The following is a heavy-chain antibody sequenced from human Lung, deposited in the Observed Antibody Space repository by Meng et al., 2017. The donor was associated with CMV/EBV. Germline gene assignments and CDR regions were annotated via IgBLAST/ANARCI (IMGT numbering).Heavy chain of an antibody. Sequence: GESXKISCAASGFTFSSHWMTWVRQAPGKGLEWVANINQDGSQKNYVDSVKGRFTISRDNAKNSLFLQMNSLRAEDTAVYYCARVAAAGRGMDVLGQGATVTVSS. CDR3: ARVAAAGRGMDV. J-gene: IGHJ6*02. V-gene: IGHV3-7*04. CDR1: GFTFSSHW. D-gene: IGHD6-13*01. CDR2: INQDGSQK.